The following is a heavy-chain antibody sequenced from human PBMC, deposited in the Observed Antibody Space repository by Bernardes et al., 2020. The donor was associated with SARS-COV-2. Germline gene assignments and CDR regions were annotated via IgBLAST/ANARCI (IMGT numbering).Heavy chain of an antibody. Sequence: ASVKVSCKVSGYTLTELPIHWVRQAPGKGLEWMGGFDSEDGQTIYAQKFQGRVTMIEDTSTDTAYMELNSLRAEDTAVFYCVRSAGMDVWGQGTMVTVSS. CDR1: GYTLTELP. CDR2: FDSEDGQT. J-gene: IGHJ6*02. CDR3: VRSAGMDV. V-gene: IGHV1-24*01.